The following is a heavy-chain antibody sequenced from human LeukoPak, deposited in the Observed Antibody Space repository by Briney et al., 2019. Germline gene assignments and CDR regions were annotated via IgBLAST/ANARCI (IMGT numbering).Heavy chain of an antibody. D-gene: IGHD2-2*01. Sequence: PSETLPLTCAVSGYSISSGYYWGWIRQPPGKGLEWIGSIYHSGSTYYNPSLKSRVTISVDTSKNQFSLKLSSVTAADTAMYYCARNIVVVPTVTGAFDVWGQGTMVTVSS. J-gene: IGHJ3*01. CDR1: GYSISSGYY. CDR2: IYHSGST. V-gene: IGHV4-38-2*01. CDR3: ARNIVVVPTVTGAFDV.